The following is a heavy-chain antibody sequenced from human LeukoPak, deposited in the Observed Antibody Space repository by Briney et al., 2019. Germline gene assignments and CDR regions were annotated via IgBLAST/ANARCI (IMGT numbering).Heavy chain of an antibody. CDR1: GYTFTSYD. Sequence: ASVKVSCKASGYTFTSYDINWVRQATGQGLEWMGWMNPNSGNTGYAQKFQGSVTITRNTSISTAYMELSSLRSEDTAVYYCARGRGSSWPGNYWGQGTLVTVSS. D-gene: IGHD6-13*01. J-gene: IGHJ4*02. CDR2: MNPNSGNT. V-gene: IGHV1-8*03. CDR3: ARGRGSSWPGNY.